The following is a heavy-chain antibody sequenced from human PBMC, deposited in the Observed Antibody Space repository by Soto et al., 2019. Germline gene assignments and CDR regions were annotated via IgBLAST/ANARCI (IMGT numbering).Heavy chain of an antibody. CDR2: IGHSGTT. D-gene: IGHD6-19*01. CDR3: SRERGSGFYYSDL. CDR1: GGSLSGLYY. V-gene: IGHV4-34*02. Sequence: QVQLQQWGAGLLKPSETLSLTCAVCGGSLSGLYYWNWIRQSPGKGLEWIGEIGHSGTTSYNPSLKSRATISVATSRNQFSLTLRSVTAADTAVYYCSRERGSGFYYSDLWGQGTLVTVSS. J-gene: IGHJ4*02.